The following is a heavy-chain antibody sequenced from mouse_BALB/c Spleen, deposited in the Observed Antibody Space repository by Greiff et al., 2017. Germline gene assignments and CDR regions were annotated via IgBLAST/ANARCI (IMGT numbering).Heavy chain of an antibody. J-gene: IGHJ4*01. V-gene: IGHV5-12-2*01. D-gene: IGHD1-1*01. CDR2: ISNGGGST. CDR3: ARRDYGSMDY. Sequence: EVMLVESGGGLVQPGGSLKLSCAASGFTFSSYTMSWVRQTPEKRLEWVAYISNGGGSTYYPDTVKGRFTISRDNAKNTLYLQMSSLKSEDTAMYYCARRDYGSMDYWGQGTSVTVSS. CDR1: GFTFSSYT.